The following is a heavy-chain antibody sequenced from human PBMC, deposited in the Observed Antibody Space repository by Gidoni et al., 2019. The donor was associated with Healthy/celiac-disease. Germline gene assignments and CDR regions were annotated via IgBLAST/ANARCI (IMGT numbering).Heavy chain of an antibody. D-gene: IGHD1-26*01. V-gene: IGHV1-69*01. Sequence: QVQLVQSGAEVKKPGSSVKVSCKASGGTFSSYAISWVRQAPVQGLEWMGGIIPILGKANYAQKFQGRVTMTADESTSTAYMELSSLRSEDTAVYYCAREEASGSHQVFDYGGQGTLVTVSS. CDR3: AREEASGSHQVFDY. CDR2: IIPILGKA. CDR1: GGTFSSYA. J-gene: IGHJ4*02.